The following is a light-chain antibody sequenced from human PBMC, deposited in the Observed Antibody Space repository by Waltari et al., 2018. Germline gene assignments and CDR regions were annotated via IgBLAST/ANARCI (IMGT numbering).Light chain of an antibody. V-gene: IGKV1-5*03. CDR2: KPF. J-gene: IGKJ2*01. Sequence: DIQMTQSPSTLYASVGDRVTITCRASQSISIWLAWYQQKPGKAPKLLISKPFSLESGVPSRFSGSGSGTEFTLTISNLQPDDFATYYCQHYNNYPVAFGQGTKLEI. CDR3: QHYNNYPVA. CDR1: QSISIW.